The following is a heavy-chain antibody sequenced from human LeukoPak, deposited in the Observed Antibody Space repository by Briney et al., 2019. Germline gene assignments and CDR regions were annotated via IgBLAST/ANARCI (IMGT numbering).Heavy chain of an antibody. D-gene: IGHD1-26*01. CDR1: GFTFSNAW. CDR3: TTWELKYRQTVDY. CDR2: IKSKTDGGTT. J-gene: IGHJ4*02. V-gene: IGHV3-15*01. Sequence: PGGSLRLSCAASGFTFSNAWMSWVRQAPGKGLEWVGRIKSKTDGGTTDYAAPVKGRFTISRDDSKNTLYLQMNSLKTEDTAVYYRTTWELKYRQTVDYWGQGTLVTVSS.